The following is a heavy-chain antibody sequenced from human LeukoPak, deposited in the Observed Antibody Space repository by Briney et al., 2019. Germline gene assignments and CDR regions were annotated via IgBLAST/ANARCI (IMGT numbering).Heavy chain of an antibody. CDR1: GFTFSAYA. D-gene: IGHD6-6*01. CDR3: AMAGYSTSSLYYYYIDV. V-gene: IGHV3-33*01. Sequence: GTSLSLSCAASGFTFSAYAMHWVRQAPGKGLEWVALIWYNGGNEYYVDSVKGRSTVSKDNSKSIPYLQMNSLRAEDMAVYYCAMAGYSTSSLYYYYIDVWGKGTTVTVSS. J-gene: IGHJ6*03. CDR2: IWYNGGNE.